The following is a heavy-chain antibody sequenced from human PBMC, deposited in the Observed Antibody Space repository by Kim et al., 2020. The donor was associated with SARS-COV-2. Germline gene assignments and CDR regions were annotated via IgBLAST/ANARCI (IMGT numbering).Heavy chain of an antibody. Sequence: SETLYLTCTVSGGSISSSSYYWGWIRQPPGKGLEWIGSIYYSGSTYYNPSLKSRVTISVDTSKNQFSLKLSSVTAADTAVYYCARLGYYYYGMDVWGQGTTVTVSS. CDR3: ARLGYYYYGMDV. CDR1: GGSISSSSYY. J-gene: IGHJ6*02. V-gene: IGHV4-39*01. CDR2: IYYSGST.